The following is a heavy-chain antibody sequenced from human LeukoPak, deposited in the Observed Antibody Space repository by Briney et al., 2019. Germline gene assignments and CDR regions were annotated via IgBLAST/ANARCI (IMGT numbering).Heavy chain of an antibody. D-gene: IGHD3-16*02. CDR1: GFTFSSYW. CDR3: GTDRGGGDWGNYRFHY. J-gene: IGHJ4*02. Sequence: GGSLRLSCAASGFTFSSYWMIWVRQPPGKGLEWVANINHDGSEKNYVDSVKGRFTFSRDNAKNSLYLQMNSLRVDDTAVYYCGTDRGGGDWGNYRFHYWGKGTLVTVAS. V-gene: IGHV3-7*01. CDR2: INHDGSEK.